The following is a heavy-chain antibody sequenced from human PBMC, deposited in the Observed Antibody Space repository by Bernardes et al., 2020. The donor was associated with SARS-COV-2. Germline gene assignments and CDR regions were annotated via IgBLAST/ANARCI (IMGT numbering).Heavy chain of an antibody. V-gene: IGHV4-59*01. D-gene: IGHD3-16*01. CDR1: GDSISRYF. CDR2: IYHNGMT. Sequence: SETLSLTCSVSGDSISRYFWNWLRQPPGKGLEWLGHIYHNGMTKYNPSLNGRLTISMDTSTNQFSLTLTSVAAADTALYFCARVTAWIQTHGGSWFDPWGQWALVIVSS. CDR3: ARVTAWIQTHGGSWFDP. J-gene: IGHJ5*02.